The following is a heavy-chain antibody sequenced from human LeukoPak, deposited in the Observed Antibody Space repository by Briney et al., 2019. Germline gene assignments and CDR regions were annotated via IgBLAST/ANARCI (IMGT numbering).Heavy chain of an antibody. Sequence: GRSLRLSCEASGFTFSIYGMHWVRQAPGKGLEWMAVIWNDGSNKYYADSVRGRFTISRDNSKNTLYLQMNSVRVEDTALYYCARASGPFDYWGQGTLVTVSS. CDR3: ARASGPFDY. D-gene: IGHD3-10*01. V-gene: IGHV3-33*01. CDR2: IWNDGSNK. J-gene: IGHJ4*02. CDR1: GFTFSIYG.